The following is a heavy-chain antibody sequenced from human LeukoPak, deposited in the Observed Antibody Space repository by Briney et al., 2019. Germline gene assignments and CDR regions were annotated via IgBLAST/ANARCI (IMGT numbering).Heavy chain of an antibody. J-gene: IGHJ3*02. CDR2: IYYSGST. Sequence: SETLSLTCTVPGGSISSSSYYWGWIRQPPGKGLEWIGSIYYSGSTYYNPSLKSRVTISVDTSKNQFSLKLSSVTAADTAVYYCASSPEGGYCSSTSCYGAFDIWGQGTMVTVSS. CDR1: GGSISSSSYY. CDR3: ASSPEGGYCSSTSCYGAFDI. D-gene: IGHD2-2*01. V-gene: IGHV4-39*01.